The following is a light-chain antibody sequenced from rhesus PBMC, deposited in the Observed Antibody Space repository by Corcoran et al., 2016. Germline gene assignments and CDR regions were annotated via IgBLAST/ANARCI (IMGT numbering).Light chain of an antibody. Sequence: DIQMTQSPSSLSASVGDRVTVTCRASQGIDKELSWYQQKPGKAPIFLIYATSKLKTGVPSRSSGLGAGTVYTLTISSVQPEDVATYFCLQDYTLPFSFGQGTKVEIK. CDR2: ATS. V-gene: IGKV1-94*01. CDR1: QGIDKE. CDR3: LQDYTLPFS. J-gene: IGKJ2*01.